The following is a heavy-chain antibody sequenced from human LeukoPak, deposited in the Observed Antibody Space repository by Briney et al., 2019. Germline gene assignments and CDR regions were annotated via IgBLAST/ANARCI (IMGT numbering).Heavy chain of an antibody. J-gene: IGHJ6*03. CDR2: IYTSGST. Sequence: SETLSLTCTVSGGSISINNYYWAWIRQPPGKGLEWIGRIYTSGSTNYNPSLKSRVTMSVDTSKKQFSLKLSSVTAADTAVYYCARVRGSSGSYEYYHYMDVWGKGTTVTISS. D-gene: IGHD1-26*01. CDR3: ARVRGSSGSYEYYHYMDV. V-gene: IGHV4-61*05. CDR1: GGSISINNYY.